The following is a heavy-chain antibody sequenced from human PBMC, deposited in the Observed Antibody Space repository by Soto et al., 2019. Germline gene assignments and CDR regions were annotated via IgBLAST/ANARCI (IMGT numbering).Heavy chain of an antibody. Sequence: QVQLQESGPGLVKPSGTLSLTCAVSGGSISSSNWWSWVRQPPGKGLEWIGEIYHSGSTNYNPSLKSRVTISVDKSKNQFSLKLSSVTAADTAVYYCARASYDSIGYYSRYFDLWGRGTLVTVSS. CDR1: GGSISSSNW. CDR3: ARASYDSIGYYSRYFDL. J-gene: IGHJ2*01. CDR2: IYHSGST. V-gene: IGHV4-4*02. D-gene: IGHD3-22*01.